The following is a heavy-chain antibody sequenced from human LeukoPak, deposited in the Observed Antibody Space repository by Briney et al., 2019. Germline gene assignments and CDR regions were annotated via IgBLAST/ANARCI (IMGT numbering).Heavy chain of an antibody. J-gene: IGHJ6*02. CDR2: IISPFGTT. V-gene: IGHV1-69*13. Sequence: SVKVSRKASAGTSSRSAISRVRQAAGQGLEWMGRIISPFGTTNYAQKFQGRVTITADGATSSADMELSNLNSEDTAEYYCARGGAAGSYYYYYGMDVWGQGTTVTVSS. D-gene: IGHD6-13*01. CDR1: AGTSSRSA. CDR3: ARGGAAGSYYYYYGMDV.